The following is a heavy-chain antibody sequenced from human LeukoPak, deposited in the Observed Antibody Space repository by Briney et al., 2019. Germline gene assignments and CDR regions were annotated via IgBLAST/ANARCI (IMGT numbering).Heavy chain of an antibody. V-gene: IGHV5-51*01. CDR2: IYTGDSDI. CDR1: GSNFNSYW. D-gene: IGHD6-19*01. Sequence: GESLQISCKGSGSNFNSYWIGWGRQLPGKGVEWMGIIYTGDSDIRYSPSFQGQVTISADKSISTAYLQWTSLKASDTAMYYCARHYSGWYYFDYWGQGTLVTVSS. CDR3: ARHYSGWYYFDY. J-gene: IGHJ4*02.